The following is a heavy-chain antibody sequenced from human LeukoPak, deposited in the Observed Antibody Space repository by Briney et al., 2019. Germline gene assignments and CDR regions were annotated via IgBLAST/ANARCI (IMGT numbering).Heavy chain of an antibody. CDR2: INHSGSN. J-gene: IGHJ5*02. V-gene: IGHV4-34*01. CDR1: GGCFSGYY. Sequence: SETLSLTCAVSGGCFSGYYWSWVRQPPGKELEWIGEINHSGSNKYNASLKRGGTISVDPSKNRFSLQLSSVTAADTAVYYCARDRAIFGVVKVVSWFDPWGQGTLVTVSS. CDR3: ARDRAIFGVVKVVSWFDP. D-gene: IGHD3-3*01.